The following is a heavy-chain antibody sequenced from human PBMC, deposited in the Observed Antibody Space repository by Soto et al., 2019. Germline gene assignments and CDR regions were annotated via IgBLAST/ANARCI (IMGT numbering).Heavy chain of an antibody. CDR2: INAGNDDT. J-gene: IGHJ4*02. D-gene: IGHD1-1*01. CDR1: GYNFTSYA. V-gene: IGHV1-3*01. Sequence: QVQLVQSGAEVKKPGASVKVSCKASGYNFTSYAVHWVRQAPGQRLEWMGWINAGNDDTRYSQKFQGRVTMTRDTFASTAYMELSSLRSEDTAVYFCARVGPKYSWNDQTFDYWGQGTLVTVSS. CDR3: ARVGPKYSWNDQTFDY.